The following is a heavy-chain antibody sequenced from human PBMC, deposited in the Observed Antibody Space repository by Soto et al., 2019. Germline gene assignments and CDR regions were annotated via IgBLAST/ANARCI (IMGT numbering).Heavy chain of an antibody. CDR3: ARGRGTGWFFDF. D-gene: IGHD1-1*01. CDR1: GGSITSGGFY. J-gene: IGHJ4*02. V-gene: IGHV4-31*03. Sequence: QVQLQESGPGLVKPSQTLSLTCTVSGGSITSGGFYWSWVRQHPVKGLEWIGYIFYTGSTSYNPSLTSRLTISQDPSKNHFSLNLSSVTAADTAVYYCARGRGTGWFFDFWGQGALVTVSS. CDR2: IFYTGST.